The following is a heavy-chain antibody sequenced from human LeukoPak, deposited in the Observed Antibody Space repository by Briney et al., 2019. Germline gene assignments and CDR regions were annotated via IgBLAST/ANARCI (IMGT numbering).Heavy chain of an antibody. CDR1: GFTFSSYG. CDR3: AKDPGIVVVTIT. D-gene: IGHD3-22*01. Sequence: GGSLRLSCAASGFTFSSYGMHWLRQAPGKGLEWVAFIRYDGSNKYYADSVKGRFTISRDNSKNTLYLQMNSLRAEDTAVYYCAKDPGIVVVTITWGQGTLVTVSS. J-gene: IGHJ5*02. CDR2: IRYDGSNK. V-gene: IGHV3-30*02.